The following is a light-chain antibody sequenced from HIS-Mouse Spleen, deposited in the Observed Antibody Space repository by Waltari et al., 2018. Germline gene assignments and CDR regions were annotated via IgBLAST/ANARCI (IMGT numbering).Light chain of an antibody. CDR3: YSTDSSGNHRV. CDR1: ALQKKY. Sequence: SYELTQPPSVSVSPGQTASITCSGDALQKKYAYLYQQKSGQAPVLVIYEDSKRPSGIPERFSGSSSGTMATLTISGAQVEDEADYYCYSTDSSGNHRVFGGGTKLTVL. CDR2: EDS. J-gene: IGLJ2*01. V-gene: IGLV3-10*01.